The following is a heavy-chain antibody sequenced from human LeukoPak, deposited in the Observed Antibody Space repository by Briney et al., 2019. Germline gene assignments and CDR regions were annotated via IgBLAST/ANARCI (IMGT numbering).Heavy chain of an antibody. CDR3: ARGREYCSGGSCFEGNNWFDP. J-gene: IGHJ5*02. CDR1: GGSISSGGYY. D-gene: IGHD2-15*01. Sequence: SETLSLTCTVSGGSISSGGYYWSWIRQHPGKGLEWIGYIYYSGSTNYNPSLKSRVTISVDTSKNQFSLKLSSVTAADTAVYYCARGREYCSGGSCFEGNNWFDPWGQGTLVTVSS. CDR2: IYYSGST. V-gene: IGHV4-31*03.